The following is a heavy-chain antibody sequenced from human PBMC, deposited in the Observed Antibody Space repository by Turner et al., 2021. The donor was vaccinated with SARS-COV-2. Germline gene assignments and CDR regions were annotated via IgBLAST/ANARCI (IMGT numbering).Heavy chain of an antibody. V-gene: IGHV1-24*01. CDR3: ATYYDDGDLRYDF. CDR2: FDAEEGQT. D-gene: IGHD3-16*01. Sequence: QVQLVQSGAEVKKPGSSVKVSCKASGGTFSSYPISWVRQAPGQGLEWMGGFDAEEGQTIYAQKFRGRVTLTEDTTTDTAYMDLSSLTSEDTATYYCATYYDDGDLRYDFWGQGTLVTVSS. CDR1: GGTFSSYP. J-gene: IGHJ4*02.